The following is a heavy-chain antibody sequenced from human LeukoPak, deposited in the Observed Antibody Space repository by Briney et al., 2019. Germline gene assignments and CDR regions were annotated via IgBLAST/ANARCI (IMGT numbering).Heavy chain of an antibody. CDR3: ARARTTYSNWFDP. CDR2: INHSGST. D-gene: IGHD2-21*01. CDR1: GGSFSGYY. V-gene: IGHV4-34*01. J-gene: IGHJ5*02. Sequence: KTSETLSLTCAVYGGSFSGYYWSWIRQPPGKGLEWIGEINHSGSTSYNPSLKSRVPISVDTSKNQFSLKLSSVTAADTAVYYCARARTTYSNWFDPWGQGTLVTVSS.